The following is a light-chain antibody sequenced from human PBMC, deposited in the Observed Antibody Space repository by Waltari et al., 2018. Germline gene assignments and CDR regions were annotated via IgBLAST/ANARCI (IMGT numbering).Light chain of an antibody. CDR2: GAS. J-gene: IGKJ2*01. Sequence: EIVLTQSPGTLSLSPGERATLSCRASQSVSSSYLAWYQQKPGQAPRLLIYGASSRATGIPDRFSGSGSGTDFTLTIIRLEPEDFAVYYCQQYGSSPRTFGQGPSWRSN. CDR1: QSVSSSY. CDR3: QQYGSSPRT. V-gene: IGKV3-20*01.